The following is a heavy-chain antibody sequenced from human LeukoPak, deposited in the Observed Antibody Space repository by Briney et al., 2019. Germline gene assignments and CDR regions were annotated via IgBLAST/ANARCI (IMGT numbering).Heavy chain of an antibody. J-gene: IGHJ4*02. D-gene: IGHD6-13*01. CDR1: GGTFSSYA. V-gene: IGHV1-69*06. Sequence: GASVKVSCKASGGTFSSYAISWVRQAPGQGLEWMGGIIPIFGTANYAQKFQGRVTITADKSTSTAYMELRSLRSDDTAVYYCARDSHRNWFFLGGIAAAGTFPDYWGQGTLVTVSS. CDR3: ARDSHRNWFFLGGIAAAGTFPDY. CDR2: IIPIFGTA.